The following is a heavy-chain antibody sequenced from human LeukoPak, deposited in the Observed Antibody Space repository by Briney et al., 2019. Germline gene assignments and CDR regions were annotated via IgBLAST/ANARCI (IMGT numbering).Heavy chain of an antibody. CDR1: GGSFSGYY. J-gene: IGHJ4*02. CDR2: INHSGST. D-gene: IGHD3-10*01. Sequence: SETLSLTCAVYGGSFSGYYWSWIRQPPGKGLEWIGEINHSGSTNYDPSLKSRVTISVDTSKNQFSLKLSSVTAADTAVYYCARKGWFGPITRPFDYWSQGTLVTVSS. CDR3: ARKGWFGPITRPFDY. V-gene: IGHV4-34*01.